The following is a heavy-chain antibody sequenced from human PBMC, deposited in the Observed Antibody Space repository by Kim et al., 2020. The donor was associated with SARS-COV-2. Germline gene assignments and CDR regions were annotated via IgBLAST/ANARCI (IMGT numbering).Heavy chain of an antibody. V-gene: IGHV4-59*13. D-gene: IGHD3-10*01. CDR3: ARGSGWFQY. CDR1: GVSISSFY. CDR2: IYDSGNT. J-gene: IGHJ4*02. Sequence: SETLSLTCTVSGVSISSFYWNWIRQSPGKGLEWIGFIYDSGNTNFNPSLQSRVTLSLDTSKNQFSLRLTSVTGADTAVYYCARGSGWFQYWGQGSLVTVS.